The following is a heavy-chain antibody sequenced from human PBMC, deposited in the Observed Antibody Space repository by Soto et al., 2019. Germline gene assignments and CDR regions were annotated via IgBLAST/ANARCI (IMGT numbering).Heavy chain of an antibody. D-gene: IGHD2-15*01. CDR3: ARAHEVAWFDS. Sequence: EVQLVEPGGGLVKPGESLRLSCAASGFSFSSYTMNWVRQAPGKGLQWVSSITNRGTHTYSADSVKGRFTISRDNDKNSLYLQMNNLRAEDTAIYFCARAHEVAWFDSWGLGTLVTVTS. V-gene: IGHV3-21*01. J-gene: IGHJ5*01. CDR1: GFSFSSYT. CDR2: ITNRGTHT.